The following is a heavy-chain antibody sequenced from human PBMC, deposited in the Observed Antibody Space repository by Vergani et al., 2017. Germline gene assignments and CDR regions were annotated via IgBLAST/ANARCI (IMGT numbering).Heavy chain of an antibody. CDR1: EYSFGNYW. CDR2: IYPADSDT. CDR3: ARHTTYTDS. V-gene: IGHV5-51*01. D-gene: IGHD1-1*01. J-gene: IGHJ4*02. Sequence: EVELVQSGPEMRKPGESLKISCKGSEYSFGNYWIGWVLQMPGKGLEWMGIIYPADSDTRYSPSFQGQVTISPDKSISTAFLQWDSLKASDTALYYCARHTTYTDSWGQGTLVTVSS.